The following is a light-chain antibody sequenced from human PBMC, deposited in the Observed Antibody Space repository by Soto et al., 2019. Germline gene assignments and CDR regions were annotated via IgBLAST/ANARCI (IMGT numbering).Light chain of an antibody. CDR2: GAS. CDR1: QSVSSRY. CDR3: QQYGSSPPEYT. Sequence: EIVMTQSPATLSVSPGEGATLSCRASQSVSSRYLAWYQQKPGQAPRLLIYGASSRATGTPDRFSGSGSGTDFTLTINRLQPEDSAVFYCQQYGSSPPEYTFGQGTKLEIK. V-gene: IGKV3-20*01. J-gene: IGKJ2*01.